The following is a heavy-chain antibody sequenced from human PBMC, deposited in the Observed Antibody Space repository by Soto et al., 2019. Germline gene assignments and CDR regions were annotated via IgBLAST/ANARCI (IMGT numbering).Heavy chain of an antibody. J-gene: IGHJ6*02. CDR2: ISAYNGNT. Sequence: QVQLVQSGAEVKKPGASVKVSCKASGYSFTSYGFSWVRQAPGQGLEWMGWISAYNGNTNYAQKLKGRVNLTTDTSTSTAYMELRSLRSDDKAVYYCARDDIVVVNAIRSPDYYYGMDVWGQGTTVTVSS. CDR3: ARDDIVVVNAIRSPDYYYGMDV. V-gene: IGHV1-18*04. D-gene: IGHD2-21*01. CDR1: GYSFTSYG.